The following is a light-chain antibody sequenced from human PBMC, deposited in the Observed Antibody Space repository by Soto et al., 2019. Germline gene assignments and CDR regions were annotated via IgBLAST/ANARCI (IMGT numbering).Light chain of an antibody. CDR2: GAS. V-gene: IGKV3-20*01. CDR1: QSVSSSY. J-gene: IGKJ3*01. Sequence: EIVLTQSPGTLSLSPGERATLSCRASQSVSSSYLTWYQQKPGQAPRLLIYGASGRATGIPDRFSGSGSGTDFTLTISRLEPEDFAVYYCQQYGYSLFTFGPGNKVDIK. CDR3: QQYGYSLFT.